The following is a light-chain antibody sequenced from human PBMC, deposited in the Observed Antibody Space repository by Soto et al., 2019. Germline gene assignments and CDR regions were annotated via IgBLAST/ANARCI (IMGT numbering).Light chain of an antibody. J-gene: IGKJ1*01. CDR2: DTS. Sequence: EIVVTQSPATLSVSPGERVTLSCRASQSVSSSLAWYQQGPGQAPRLLIYDTSTRAAGISARFSGSGSGTEFTLTISSLQSEDFAVYYCQQYIDWPPGTFGQGTAVEIK. CDR3: QQYIDWPPGT. V-gene: IGKV3-15*01. CDR1: QSVSSS.